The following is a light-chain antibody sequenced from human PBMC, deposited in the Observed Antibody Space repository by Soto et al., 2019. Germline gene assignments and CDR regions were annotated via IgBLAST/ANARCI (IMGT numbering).Light chain of an antibody. Sequence: EIVMTQSPATLSVSPGERATLSCRASQSVSSNLAWYQQKPGQAPRLLIYVASSRATGIPVRFSGSGSGTEFILPISTMQSEDFAVYYCQQYNNWSLTFGQGTRLEIK. CDR1: QSVSSN. CDR2: VAS. CDR3: QQYNNWSLT. J-gene: IGKJ5*01. V-gene: IGKV3-15*01.